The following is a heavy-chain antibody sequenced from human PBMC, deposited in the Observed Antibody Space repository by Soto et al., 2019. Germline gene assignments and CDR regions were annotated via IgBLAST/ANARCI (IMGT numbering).Heavy chain of an antibody. CDR1: GGTFSSYT. D-gene: IGHD5-18*01. Sequence: SVKVSCKASGGTFSSYTISWVRQAPGQGLEWMGRIIPILGIANYAQKFQGRVTITADKSTSTAYMELSSLRSEDTAVYYCARDFTRGIHDAFDIWGQGTMVTVSS. V-gene: IGHV1-69*04. J-gene: IGHJ3*02. CDR2: IIPILGIA. CDR3: ARDFTRGIHDAFDI.